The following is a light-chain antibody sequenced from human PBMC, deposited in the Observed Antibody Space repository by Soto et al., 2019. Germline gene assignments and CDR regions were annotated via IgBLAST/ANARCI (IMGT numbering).Light chain of an antibody. CDR1: QDISKN. V-gene: IGKV1-12*01. J-gene: IGKJ4*01. Sequence: DIQMTQSPSSLSASVRARVTITCRASQDISKNLAWYQQIPGKAPKLLIFAASTLQSGVPSRFSASGSGTYFILTVGGLQPEDAATYYCQQTKGFPLTFGGGTKVEIK. CDR2: AAS. CDR3: QQTKGFPLT.